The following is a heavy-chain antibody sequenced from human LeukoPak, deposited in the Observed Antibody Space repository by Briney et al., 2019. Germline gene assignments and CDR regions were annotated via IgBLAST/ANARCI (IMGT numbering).Heavy chain of an antibody. CDR2: IYSGGST. Sequence: PGGSLRLSCAASGFTVSSNYMSWVRQAPGKGLERVSVIYSGGSTYYADSVKGRFTISRDNSKNTLYLQMNSLRAEDTAVYYCARDGDYYGSGSYDPYTSLSAWGQGTLVTVSS. CDR3: ARDGDYYGSGSYDPYTSLSA. V-gene: IGHV3-66*01. CDR1: GFTVSSNY. J-gene: IGHJ5*02. D-gene: IGHD3-10*01.